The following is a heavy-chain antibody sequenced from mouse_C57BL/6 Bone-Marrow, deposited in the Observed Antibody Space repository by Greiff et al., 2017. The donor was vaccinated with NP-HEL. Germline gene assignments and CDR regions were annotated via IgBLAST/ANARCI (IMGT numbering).Heavy chain of an antibody. Sequence: EVQLQQSGPELVKPGASVKISCKASGYSFTGYYMNWVKQSPEKSLEWIGEINPSTGGTTYNQKFKAKATLTVDKSSSTAYMQLKSLTSEDSAVYYCERSASLGSGYVDYAMDYWGQGTSVTVSS. D-gene: IGHD3-2*02. J-gene: IGHJ4*01. V-gene: IGHV1-42*01. CDR3: ERSASLGSGYVDYAMDY. CDR2: INPSTGGT. CDR1: GYSFTGYY.